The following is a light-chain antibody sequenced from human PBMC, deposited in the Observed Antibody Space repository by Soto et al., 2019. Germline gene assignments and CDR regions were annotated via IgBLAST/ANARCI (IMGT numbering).Light chain of an antibody. Sequence: AIQMTQSPSSLSASVGDRVTITCRASRGIMNDLAWYQQKPGKARKVLIYAASSLQSGVPLRFSGSGSGTDFTLTISSLQPEDFATYYCLQDYNYPLAFGQGTKVEIK. CDR1: RGIMND. V-gene: IGKV1-6*01. CDR2: AAS. J-gene: IGKJ1*01. CDR3: LQDYNYPLA.